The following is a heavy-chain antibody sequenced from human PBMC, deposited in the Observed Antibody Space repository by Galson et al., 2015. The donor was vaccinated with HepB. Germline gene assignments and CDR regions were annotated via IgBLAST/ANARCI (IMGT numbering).Heavy chain of an antibody. Sequence: LTCTVSGGSISVDNYYWNWIRQPPGKGLEWIGNIYYSGSTYYNPSLKSRLTISVDTSKNQFFLKLTSVTAADAAVYYCARGFDGKKAFDIWGQGSMVTVSS. CDR1: GGSISVDNYY. J-gene: IGHJ3*02. CDR3: ARGFDGKKAFDI. CDR2: IYYSGST. V-gene: IGHV4-30-4*01. D-gene: IGHD3-9*01.